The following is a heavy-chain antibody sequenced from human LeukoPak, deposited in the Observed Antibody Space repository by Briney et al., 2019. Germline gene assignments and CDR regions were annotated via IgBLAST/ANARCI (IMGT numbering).Heavy chain of an antibody. V-gene: IGHV1-46*01. J-gene: IGHJ5*02. CDR1: GYTFTSYY. D-gene: IGHD1-26*01. CDR2: INPSGGST. Sequence: ASVKVSCKASGYTFTSYYMHWVRQAPGQGLGWMGIINPSGGSTSYAQKFRGRVTMTRDTSTSTVYMELSSLRSEDTAVYYCARGAAGIVGATGGLWFDPWGQGTLVTVSS. CDR3: ARGAAGIVGATGGLWFDP.